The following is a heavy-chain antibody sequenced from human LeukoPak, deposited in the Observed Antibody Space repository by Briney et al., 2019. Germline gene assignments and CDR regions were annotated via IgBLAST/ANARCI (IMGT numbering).Heavy chain of an antibody. J-gene: IGHJ4*02. CDR3: AYGSGTYYRGFDY. CDR1: GFTFSTYA. Sequence: GGSLRLSCAASGFTFSTYAMTWVRHAPGKGLEWVSAISGGGDTTYSAASVKGRFTISRDNSKNTLYLQMSSLRAEDTAVYYCAYGSGTYYRGFDYWGQGTLVTVSS. D-gene: IGHD3-10*01. CDR2: ISGGGDTT. V-gene: IGHV3-23*01.